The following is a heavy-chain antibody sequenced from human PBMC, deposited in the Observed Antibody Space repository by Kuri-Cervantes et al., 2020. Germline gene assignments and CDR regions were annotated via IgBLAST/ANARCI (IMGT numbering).Heavy chain of an antibody. CDR1: GYTFTSYD. CDR3: ARDSGGAYYGSGSYPDY. V-gene: IGHV1-8*01. J-gene: IGHJ4*02. D-gene: IGHD3-10*01. CDR2: MNPNSGNT. Sequence: ASVKVSCKASGYTFTSYDINWVRQATGQGLEWMGWMNPNSGNTGYAQKFQGWVTMTRDTSISTAYMELSRLRSDDTAVYYCARDSGGAYYGSGSYPDYWGQGTLVTVSS.